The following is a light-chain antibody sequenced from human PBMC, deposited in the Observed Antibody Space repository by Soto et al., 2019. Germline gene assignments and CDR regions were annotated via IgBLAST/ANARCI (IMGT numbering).Light chain of an antibody. V-gene: IGKV3-20*01. Sequence: EIVLTQSPGILSLSPGERATLSCRASQSVSSSYLAWYQHKPGQAPRLLIYGASSRATGIPERFSGSGSGTDFTLTISRLEPEDFAVYYCQQYGSSPWTFGQGTKVDIK. CDR3: QQYGSSPWT. CDR1: QSVSSSY. J-gene: IGKJ1*01. CDR2: GAS.